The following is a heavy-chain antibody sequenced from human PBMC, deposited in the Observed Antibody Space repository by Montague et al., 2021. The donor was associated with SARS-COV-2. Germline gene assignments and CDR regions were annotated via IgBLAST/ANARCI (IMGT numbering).Heavy chain of an antibody. V-gene: IGHV4-39*07. CDR1: GGSISSSSYY. CDR2: IYYSGST. CDR3: ARVGRQQLVRLSGMDV. Sequence: SETLPLTCTVSGGSISSSSYYWGWIRQPPGKGPEWIGSIYYSGSTYYNPSLKSRVTISVDTSKNQFSLKLSSVTAADTAVYYCARVGRQQLVRLSGMDVWGQGTTVTVSS. D-gene: IGHD6-13*01. J-gene: IGHJ6*02.